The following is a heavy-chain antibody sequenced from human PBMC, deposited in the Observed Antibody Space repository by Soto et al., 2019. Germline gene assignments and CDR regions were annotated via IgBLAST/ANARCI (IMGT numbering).Heavy chain of an antibody. CDR2: IIASGGST. J-gene: IGHJ1*01. CDR3: AKGVPGIAVAGTGYFQH. V-gene: IGHV3-23*01. D-gene: IGHD6-19*01. CDR1: GFAFSSYA. Sequence: GGSLRLSCVASGFAFSSYAMSWVRQAPGKGLEWVSAIIASGGSTYYANSVMGRFTISRDNSKNTLYLQMNSLRAEDTAVFYCAKGVPGIAVAGTGYFQHWGQGTLVTVSS.